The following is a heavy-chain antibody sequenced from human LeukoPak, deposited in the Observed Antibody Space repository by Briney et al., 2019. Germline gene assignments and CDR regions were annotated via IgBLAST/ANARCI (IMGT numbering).Heavy chain of an antibody. Sequence: PGGSLRLSCAASGFTFSSYSMNWVRQAPGKGLEWVAFIRYDGSNKYYADSVKGRFTISRDSSKNTLYLQMNSLRAEDTAVYYCAKESQLSYSGTFYIDYWGQGTLVTVSS. CDR1: GFTFSSYS. D-gene: IGHD1-26*01. CDR2: IRYDGSNK. V-gene: IGHV3-30*02. CDR3: AKESQLSYSGTFYIDY. J-gene: IGHJ4*02.